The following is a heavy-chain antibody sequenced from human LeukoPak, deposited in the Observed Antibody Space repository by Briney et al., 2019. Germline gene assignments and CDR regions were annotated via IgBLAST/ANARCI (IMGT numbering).Heavy chain of an antibody. V-gene: IGHV3-33*06. Sequence: TGGSLRLSCAASGFTFSSYGMHWARQAPGKGLEWVAVIWDDGSSKYYGDSVKGRFTISRDNSRNTLYLQMNSLRAEDTAVYYCAKPTRGSGSFLIDSWGQGTLVTVSS. CDR1: GFTFSSYG. CDR2: IWDDGSSK. CDR3: AKPTRGSGSFLIDS. D-gene: IGHD1-26*01. J-gene: IGHJ4*02.